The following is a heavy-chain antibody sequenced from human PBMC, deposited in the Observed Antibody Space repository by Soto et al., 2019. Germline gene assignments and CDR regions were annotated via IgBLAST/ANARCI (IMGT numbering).Heavy chain of an antibody. CDR2: INSDGSST. CDR3: AREERYSYGETFDY. CDR1: GFTFSSYW. V-gene: IGHV3-74*01. Sequence: EVQLVESGGGLVQPGGSLRLSCAASGFTFSSYWMHWVRQAPGKGLVWVSRINSDGSSTSYADSVKGRFTISRDNAKNTLYQQMNSLSAEDTAGYYWAREERYSYGETFDYRGQGPLVTVSS. J-gene: IGHJ4*02. D-gene: IGHD5-18*01.